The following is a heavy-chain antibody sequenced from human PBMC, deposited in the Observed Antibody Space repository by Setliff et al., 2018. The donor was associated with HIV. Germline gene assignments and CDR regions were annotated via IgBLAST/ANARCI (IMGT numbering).Heavy chain of an antibody. CDR1: GYSFASYD. CDR3: ARANYDILTAFEGEWDY. CDR2: ISPYNGNT. V-gene: IGHV1-18*01. J-gene: IGHJ4*02. Sequence: ASVKVSCKASGYSFASYDITWVRQAPGQVLEWMGWISPYNGNTNYAQKLQGRVTLTTDTSTSTAYMELRSLRSDDTAVYYCARANYDILTAFEGEWDYWGQGTLVTVSS. D-gene: IGHD3-9*01.